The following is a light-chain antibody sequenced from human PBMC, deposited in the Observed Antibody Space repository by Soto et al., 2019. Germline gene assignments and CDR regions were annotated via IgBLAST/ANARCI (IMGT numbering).Light chain of an antibody. V-gene: IGKV3-11*01. CDR3: QQYNDRPPIT. CDR2: DTS. J-gene: IGKJ5*01. CDR1: QTVGSY. Sequence: EIVLTQSPASLSSSPGERATLSCRASQTVGSYLAWFRQTPGQAPRLLIYDTSIRATGIPARFSGSGSGTDFTLTISSLEAEDFAVYYCQQYNDRPPITFGQGTRLEIK.